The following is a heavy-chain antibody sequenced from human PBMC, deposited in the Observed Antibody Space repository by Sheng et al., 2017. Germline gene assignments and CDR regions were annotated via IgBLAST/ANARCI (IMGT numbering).Heavy chain of an antibody. D-gene: IGHD3-3*01. Sequence: QVQLVQSGAEVKKPGSSVKVSCKASGGTFSSYAISWVRQAPGQGLEWMGGIIPILGIANYAQKFQGRVTITADKSTSTAYMELSSLRSEDTAVYYCARTTEVLRFLEWLPLSPFDYWGQGTLVTVSS. V-gene: IGHV1-69*04. CDR2: IIPILGIA. J-gene: IGHJ4*02. CDR3: ARTTEVLRFLEWLPLSPFDY. CDR1: GGTFSSYA.